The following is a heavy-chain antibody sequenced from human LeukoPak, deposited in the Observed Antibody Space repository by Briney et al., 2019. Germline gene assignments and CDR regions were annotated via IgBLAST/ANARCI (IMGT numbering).Heavy chain of an antibody. CDR1: GFTFSSYS. Sequence: GGSLRLSCAASGFTFSSYSMNWVRQAPGKGLEWVSSISSSSSYIYYADSVKGRFTISRDNAKNSLYLQMNSLRAEDTAVYYCARDLGNGVFDPWGQGTLVTVSS. V-gene: IGHV3-21*01. CDR2: ISSSSSYI. J-gene: IGHJ5*02. CDR3: ARDLGNGVFDP. D-gene: IGHD7-27*01.